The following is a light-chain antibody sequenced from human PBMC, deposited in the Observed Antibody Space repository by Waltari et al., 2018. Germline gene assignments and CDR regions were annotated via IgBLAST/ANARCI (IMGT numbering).Light chain of an antibody. Sequence: QSALTQPAPVPGSPGHSITLPCTGPPRDVGAYNVVPWYQQYPGKAPKLVIYDVSARPSRASDRFSGSKSGNTASLVISGLQPEDEADYYCSSYTATRHYVFGTGTKVTVL. CDR3: SSYTATRHYV. CDR1: PRDVGAYNV. V-gene: IGLV2-14*03. J-gene: IGLJ1*01. CDR2: DVS.